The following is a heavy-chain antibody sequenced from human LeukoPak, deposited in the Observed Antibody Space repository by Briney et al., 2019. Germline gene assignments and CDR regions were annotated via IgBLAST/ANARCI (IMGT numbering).Heavy chain of an antibody. V-gene: IGHV3-48*04. Sequence: GGSLRLSCTASGFTFSSYNMNWVRRAPGKGLEWVSYISSGSSTIYYADSVKGRFTISRDNAKNSLYLQMNSLRAEDTAVYYCARAVAGTSAHYYYGMDVWGQGTTVTVSS. CDR2: ISSGSSTI. J-gene: IGHJ6*02. CDR3: ARAVAGTSAHYYYGMDV. CDR1: GFTFSSYN. D-gene: IGHD6-19*01.